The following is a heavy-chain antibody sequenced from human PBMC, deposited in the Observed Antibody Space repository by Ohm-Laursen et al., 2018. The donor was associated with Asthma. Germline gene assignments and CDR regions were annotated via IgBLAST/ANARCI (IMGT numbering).Heavy chain of an antibody. CDR2: IHPSGFDT. CDR1: GYTYSTYY. Sequence: ESLRISCKGSGYTYSTYYIGWVRQMPGKGLEWMGIIHPSGFDTRYGPSFQGRVTLSVDNSINTAYLQWNSLKASDTAIYYCARHNFALDVWGQGTTVTVSS. D-gene: IGHD1-1*01. CDR3: ARHNFALDV. J-gene: IGHJ6*02. V-gene: IGHV5-51*01.